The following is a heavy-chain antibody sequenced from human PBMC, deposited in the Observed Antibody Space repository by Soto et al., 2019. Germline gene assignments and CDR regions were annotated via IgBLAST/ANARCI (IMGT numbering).Heavy chain of an antibody. J-gene: IGHJ4*02. CDR1: GYAFTTYG. Sequence: GAEVKKPGASVKVSCKGSGYAFTTYGITWVRQAPGQGLEWMGWISAHNGNTNYAQKLQGRVTVTRDTSTSTAYMELRSLRSDDTVVYYCARGRYGDYWGQGALVTVSS. V-gene: IGHV1-18*01. CDR2: ISAHNGNT. CDR3: ARGRYGDY. D-gene: IGHD1-1*01.